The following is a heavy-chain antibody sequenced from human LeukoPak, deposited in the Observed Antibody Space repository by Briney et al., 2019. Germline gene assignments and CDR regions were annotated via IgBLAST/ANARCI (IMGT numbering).Heavy chain of an antibody. J-gene: IGHJ6*02. Sequence: GGSLRLSCAASGFTVSSNYMSWVRQAPGKGLEWVSVIYSGGSTYYADSVKGRFTISRDNSKNTLYLQMNSLRAEDTAVYYCARDRHSYGSYYGMDVWGQGTTVTVSS. CDR3: ARDRHSYGSYYGMDV. V-gene: IGHV3-66*01. CDR2: IYSGGST. CDR1: GFTVSSNY. D-gene: IGHD5-18*01.